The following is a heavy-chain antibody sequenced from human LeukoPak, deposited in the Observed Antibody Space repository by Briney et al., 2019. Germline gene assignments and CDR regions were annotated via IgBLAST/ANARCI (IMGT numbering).Heavy chain of an antibody. CDR3: ARPLDSSNNYFDY. Sequence: GRSLRLSCAASGFTFSRNAMNWVRQAPGKGLEWVSFISSSSNYMSYADSVKGRFTISRDNAKNSLYLQMKSLRAEDTAVYYCARPLDSSNNYFDYWGQGTLVTVSA. J-gene: IGHJ4*02. D-gene: IGHD6-13*01. CDR2: ISSSSNYM. CDR1: GFTFSRNA. V-gene: IGHV3-21*01.